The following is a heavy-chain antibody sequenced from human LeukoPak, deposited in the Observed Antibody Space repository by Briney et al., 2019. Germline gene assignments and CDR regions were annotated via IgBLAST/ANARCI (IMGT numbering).Heavy chain of an antibody. D-gene: IGHD3-22*01. CDR2: ISKSGGST. CDR3: AKSGYYSGYIHSYDY. J-gene: IGHJ4*02. V-gene: IGHV3-23*01. Sequence: GGSLRLSCAASGFTFSSYAMSWVRQAPGKGLEWVSGISKSGGSTYYADSVKGRFTTSRDKSNNTVYLQMNSLRAEDTAVYYCAKSGYYSGYIHSYDYWGQGTLVTVSS. CDR1: GFTFSSYA.